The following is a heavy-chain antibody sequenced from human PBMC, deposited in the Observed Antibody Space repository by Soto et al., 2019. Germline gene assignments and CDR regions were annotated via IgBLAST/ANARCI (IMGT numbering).Heavy chain of an antibody. J-gene: IGHJ4*02. D-gene: IGHD5-12*01. CDR1: GGTFSSYG. CDR2: IIPIFGTA. Sequence: QVQLVQSGAEVKKPGSSVKVSCKASGGTFSSYGISWVRQAPGQGLEWMGGIIPIFGTANYAQKFQGRVTITADESTSTAYMELSSLRSEDTAVYYCASPRVATTIEIFDYWGQGTLVTVSS. V-gene: IGHV1-69*12. CDR3: ASPRVATTIEIFDY.